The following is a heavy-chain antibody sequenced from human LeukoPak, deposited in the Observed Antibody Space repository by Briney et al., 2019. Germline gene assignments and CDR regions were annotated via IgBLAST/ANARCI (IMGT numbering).Heavy chain of an antibody. V-gene: IGHV4-39*07. D-gene: IGHD6-19*01. Sequence: SETLSLTCTVSGGSISSSSYYWGWIRQPPGKGLEWIGSIYYSGSTYYNPSLKSRVTISVDTSKNQFSLKLSSVTAADTAVYYCARDRARRIKHSSGWDWYFDLWGRGTLVTVSS. CDR3: ARDRARRIKHSSGWDWYFDL. J-gene: IGHJ2*01. CDR1: GGSISSSSYY. CDR2: IYYSGST.